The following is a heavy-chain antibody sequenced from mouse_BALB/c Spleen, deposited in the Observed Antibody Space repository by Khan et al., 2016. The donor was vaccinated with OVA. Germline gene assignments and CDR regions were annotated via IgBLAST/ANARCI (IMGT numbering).Heavy chain of an antibody. CDR2: IWGGGGT. CDR3: ARAYYRYDGYYAVDY. V-gene: IGHV2-6-4*01. D-gene: IGHD2-14*01. CDR1: GFSLSRYN. Sequence: QVQLKESGPGLVAPSQSLSITCTVSGFSLSRYNIHWVRQPPGKGLEWLGMIWGGGGTDYNSTLKIRLSISMDNSKSQVFLKMNSLQTDDKAMYYCARAYYRYDGYYAVDYWGQGTSVTVSS. J-gene: IGHJ4*01.